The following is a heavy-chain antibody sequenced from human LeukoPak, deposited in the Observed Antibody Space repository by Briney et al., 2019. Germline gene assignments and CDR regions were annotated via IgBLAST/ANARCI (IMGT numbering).Heavy chain of an antibody. Sequence: SETLSLTCTVSGGSISSYYWSWIRQPPGKGLEWIGYIYYSGSTNYNPSLKSRVTISVDTSKNQFSLKLSSVTAADTAVYYCARGPYKYDGSGAFDIWGQGTMVTVSS. D-gene: IGHD3-22*01. V-gene: IGHV4-59*12. CDR2: IYYSGST. CDR3: ARGPYKYDGSGAFDI. CDR1: GGSISSYY. J-gene: IGHJ3*02.